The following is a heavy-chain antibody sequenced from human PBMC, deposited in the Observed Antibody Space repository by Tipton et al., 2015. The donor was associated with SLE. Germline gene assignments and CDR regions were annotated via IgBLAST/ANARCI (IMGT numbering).Heavy chain of an antibody. CDR3: AKDVGGANFYFDY. V-gene: IGHV3-30*02. CDR2: IRYDGSNK. J-gene: IGHJ4*02. Sequence: SLRLSCAASGFTFSRYGMHWVRQAPGKGLEWVAFIRYDGSNKYYADTVKGRFTISRDNSKNTLYLQMNSLRAEDTAVYYCAKDVGGANFYFDYWGQGTLVTVSS. CDR1: GFTFSRYG. D-gene: IGHD1-26*01.